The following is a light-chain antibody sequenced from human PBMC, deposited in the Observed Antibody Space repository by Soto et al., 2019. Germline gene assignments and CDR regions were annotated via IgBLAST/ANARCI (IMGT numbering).Light chain of an antibody. CDR1: SSTIGSNT. Sequence: QAVLTQPPSASGTPGQGVTISCSGSSSTIGSNTVIWYQQLPGTAPKLLIYSNNQRPSGVPDRFSGSKSGTSASLAISGLQSEDEADYYCAAWDDTLNGWVFGGGTKLTVL. CDR3: AAWDDTLNGWV. CDR2: SNN. V-gene: IGLV1-44*01. J-gene: IGLJ3*02.